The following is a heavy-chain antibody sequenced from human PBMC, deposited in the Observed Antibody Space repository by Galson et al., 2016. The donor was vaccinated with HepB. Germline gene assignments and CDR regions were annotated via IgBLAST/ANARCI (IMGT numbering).Heavy chain of an antibody. CDR2: VFFGGAT. D-gene: IGHD2/OR15-2a*01. CDR1: GGSLTSDKW. Sequence: SETLSLTCEVSGGSLTSDKWWSWVRQSPGRGLEWIGDVFFGGATLFNPSLADRVSMSPDKSKNQFSLEMTSLTAADTALYYFTRRADYFATFDVWGPGVAVIASS. CDR3: TRRADYFATFDV. J-gene: IGHJ5*02. V-gene: IGHV4-4*02.